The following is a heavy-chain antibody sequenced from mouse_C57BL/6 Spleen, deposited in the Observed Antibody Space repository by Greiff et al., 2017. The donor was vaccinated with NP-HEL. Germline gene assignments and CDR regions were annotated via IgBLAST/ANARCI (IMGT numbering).Heavy chain of an antibody. CDR3: ARMEGLLRRDYMDY. V-gene: IGHV1-26*01. CDR1: GYTFTDYY. J-gene: IGHJ2*01. CDR2: INPNNGGT. D-gene: IGHD1-1*01. Sequence: VQLQQSGPELVKPGASVKISCKASGYTFTDYYMNWVKQSHGKSLEWIGDINPNNGGTSYNQKFKGKATLTVDKSSSTAYMELRSLTSEDSAVYYCARMEGLLRRDYMDYWGQGTTLTVSS.